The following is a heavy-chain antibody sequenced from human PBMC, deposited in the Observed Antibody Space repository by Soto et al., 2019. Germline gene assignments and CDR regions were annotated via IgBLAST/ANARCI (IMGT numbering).Heavy chain of an antibody. CDR3: ASSIAAANFDY. Sequence: GGSLRLSCAASGFTFSSYWMSWVRQAPGKGLEWVANIKQDGSEKYYVDSVKGRFTISRDNAKNSLYLQMNSLRAEDTAVYYCASSIAAANFDYWGQGTLVTVSS. D-gene: IGHD6-13*01. V-gene: IGHV3-7*01. J-gene: IGHJ4*02. CDR1: GFTFSSYW. CDR2: IKQDGSEK.